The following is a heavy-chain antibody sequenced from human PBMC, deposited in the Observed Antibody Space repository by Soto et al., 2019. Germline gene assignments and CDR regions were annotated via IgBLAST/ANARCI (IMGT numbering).Heavy chain of an antibody. J-gene: IGHJ1*01. Sequence: SETLSLTCAVYGGSFSGYYWSWIRQPPGKGLEWIGEIDHSGSTNYNPSLKSRVTISVDTSKNQFSLKPIPAAAAETAVYYYAMCLSAESFQHWGQGTLVTVPQ. V-gene: IGHV4-34*01. CDR3: AMCLSAESFQH. D-gene: IGHD3-10*02. CDR2: IDHSGST. CDR1: GGSFSGYY.